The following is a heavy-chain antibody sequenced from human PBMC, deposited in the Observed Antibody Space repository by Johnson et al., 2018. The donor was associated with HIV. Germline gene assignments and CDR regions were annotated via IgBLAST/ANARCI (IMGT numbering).Heavy chain of an antibody. Sequence: VQLVESGGGVVQPGRSLRLSCAPSGFTFTTYIMHWVRQAPGKGLEWVSVIYSGGSTYYADSVKGRFTISRDNSKNTLYLQMNSRRAEDTAVYYCARDQSGYVLWGPGTMVTVSS. D-gene: IGHD5-12*01. CDR3: ARDQSGYVL. V-gene: IGHV3-66*01. J-gene: IGHJ3*01. CDR2: IYSGGST. CDR1: GFTFTTYI.